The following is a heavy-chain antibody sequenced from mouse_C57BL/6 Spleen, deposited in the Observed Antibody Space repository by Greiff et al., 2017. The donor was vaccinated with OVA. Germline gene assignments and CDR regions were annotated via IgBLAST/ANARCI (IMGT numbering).Heavy chain of an antibody. Sequence: QVQLQQPGAELVKPGASVKLSCKASGYTFTSYWMHWVKQRPGQGLEWIGMIHPNSGSTNYNEKFKSKATLTVDKSSSTAYMQLSSLTSEDSAVYYCARPRYDYDAFAYWGQGTLVTVSA. V-gene: IGHV1-64*01. J-gene: IGHJ3*01. CDR3: ARPRYDYDAFAY. CDR1: GYTFTSYW. D-gene: IGHD2-4*01. CDR2: IHPNSGST.